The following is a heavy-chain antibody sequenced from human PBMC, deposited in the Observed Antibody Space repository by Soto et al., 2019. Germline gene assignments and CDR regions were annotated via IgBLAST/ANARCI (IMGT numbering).Heavy chain of an antibody. Sequence: SETLSLTCAVYGGSFSGYYWSWIRQPPGKGLEWIGEINHSGSTNYNPSLKSRVTISVDTSKNQFSLKPSSVTAADTAVYYCARGLVAAADYYYYGMDVWGQGTTVTVSS. J-gene: IGHJ6*02. CDR2: INHSGST. CDR1: GGSFSGYY. V-gene: IGHV4-34*01. CDR3: ARGLVAAADYYYYGMDV. D-gene: IGHD6-13*01.